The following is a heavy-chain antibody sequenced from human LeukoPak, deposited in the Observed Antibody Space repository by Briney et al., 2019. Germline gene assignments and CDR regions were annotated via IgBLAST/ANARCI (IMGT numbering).Heavy chain of an antibody. CDR3: ARVGGLSITMVRGAHDY. CDR1: GGSISSYY. D-gene: IGHD3-10*01. Sequence: SEALSLTCTVSGGSISSYYWSWIRQPPGKGLGWIGYIYYSGSTNYNPSLKSRVTISVDTSKNQFPLKLSSVTAADTAVYYCARVGGLSITMVRGAHDYWGQGTLVTVSS. CDR2: IYYSGST. V-gene: IGHV4-59*01. J-gene: IGHJ4*02.